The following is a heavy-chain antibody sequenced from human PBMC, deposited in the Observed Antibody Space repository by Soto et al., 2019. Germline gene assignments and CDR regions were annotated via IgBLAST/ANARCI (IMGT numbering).Heavy chain of an antibody. CDR2: ISSSSSYI. CDR3: ARGPLTVTTWPAEYFQH. J-gene: IGHJ1*01. CDR1: GFTFSSYS. D-gene: IGHD4-17*01. V-gene: IGHV3-21*01. Sequence: EVQLVESGGGLVKPGGSLRLSCAASGFTFSSYSMNWVRQAPGKGLEWVSSISSSSSYIYYADSVKGRFTISRDNAKNSLYLQMNSLRAEDTAVYYCARGPLTVTTWPAEYFQHWGQGTLVTVSS.